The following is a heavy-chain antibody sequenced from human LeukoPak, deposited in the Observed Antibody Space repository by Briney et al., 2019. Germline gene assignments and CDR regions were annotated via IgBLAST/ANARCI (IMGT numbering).Heavy chain of an antibody. CDR1: GFTFSDYY. CDR2: ISSGSTI. V-gene: IGHV3-11*01. Sequence: GGSLRLSCAASGFTFSDYYMSWIRQAPGKGLEWVSHISSGSTIYYADSVKGRFTISRDNTKNSLYLQMNSLRAEDTAVYYCARDYYGSGTMDVWGQGTTVTVSS. D-gene: IGHD3-10*01. CDR3: ARDYYGSGTMDV. J-gene: IGHJ6*02.